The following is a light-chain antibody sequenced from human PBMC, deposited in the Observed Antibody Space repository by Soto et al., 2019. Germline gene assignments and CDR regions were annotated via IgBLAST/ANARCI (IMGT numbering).Light chain of an antibody. J-gene: IGLJ2*01. CDR2: DSN. Sequence: QSVLTQPPSVSAAPGQTVTIPCTGSSSNSGNNYVSCYQQLQGTAPKLLIYDSNTRTSGITDRFSGSKSGTSATLGITGLHTGDEAEYYCGTWDRSMSAVVFGGGTKLTVL. CDR1: SSNSGNNY. CDR3: GTWDRSMSAVV. V-gene: IGLV1-51*01.